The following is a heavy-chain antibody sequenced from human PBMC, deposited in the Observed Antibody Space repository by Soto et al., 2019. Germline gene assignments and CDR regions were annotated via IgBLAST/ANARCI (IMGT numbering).Heavy chain of an antibody. Sequence: GGSLRLSCAASGFTFSSYGMHWVRQAPGKGLEWVAVISYDGSNKYYADSVKGRFTISRDNSKNTLYLQMNSLRAEDTAVYYCAKDLWYYECSGSTERGAFDIWGKGTMVTVAS. CDR3: AKDLWYYECSGSTERGAFDI. D-gene: IGHD3-22*01. CDR2: ISYDGSNK. J-gene: IGHJ3*02. CDR1: GFTFSSYG. V-gene: IGHV3-30*18.